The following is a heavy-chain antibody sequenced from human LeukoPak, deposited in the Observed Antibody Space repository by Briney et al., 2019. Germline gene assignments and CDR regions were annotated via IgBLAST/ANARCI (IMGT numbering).Heavy chain of an antibody. CDR2: IKEDGGEK. J-gene: IGHJ4*02. CDR1: GLAFSKLW. CDR3: AKGHYTSA. V-gene: IGHV3-7*01. D-gene: IGHD3-10*01. Sequence: TGGSLRLSCATSGLAFSKLWMSWVRQAPGKGLEWVANIKEDGGEKYYVDSAKGRFTISRDNSKNSVFLQMSSLRAEDTAIYYCAKGHYTSAWGQGALVTVSS.